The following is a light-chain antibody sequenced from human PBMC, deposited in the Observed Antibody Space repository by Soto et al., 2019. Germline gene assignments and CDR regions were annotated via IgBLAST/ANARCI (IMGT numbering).Light chain of an antibody. J-gene: IGLJ1*01. CDR1: SSDVGGYNY. CDR3: SSYTSSSTLLYV. V-gene: IGLV2-14*01. Sequence: QSALTQPASVSGSPGQSITISCTGTSSDVGGYNYVSWYQQHPGKAPKLMIYDVSNRPSGVSNRFSGSKSGNTASLSISGLQAEDEADYYCSSYTSSSTLLYVFGTGTKLTLL. CDR2: DVS.